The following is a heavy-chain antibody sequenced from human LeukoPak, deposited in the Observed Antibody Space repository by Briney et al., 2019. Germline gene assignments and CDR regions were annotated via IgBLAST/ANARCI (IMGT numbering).Heavy chain of an antibody. V-gene: IGHV1-69*01. D-gene: IGHD3-10*01. J-gene: IGHJ4*02. Sequence: SVKVSCKASGGTFSSYAISWVRQAPGQGLEWMGGIIPIFGTANYAQKFQGRVTITADESTSTAYMELSSLRSEDTAVYYCARNYYGSGSYYNHFDYWGQGTLVTVSS. CDR3: ARNYYGSGSYYNHFDY. CDR1: GGTFSSYA. CDR2: IIPIFGTA.